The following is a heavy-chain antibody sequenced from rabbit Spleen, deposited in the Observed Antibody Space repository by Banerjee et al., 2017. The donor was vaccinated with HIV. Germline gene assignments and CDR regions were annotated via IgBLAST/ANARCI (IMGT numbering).Heavy chain of an antibody. V-gene: IGHV1S40*01. J-gene: IGHJ6*01. CDR1: GVSFSSNYY. CDR2: IDTGSSGFT. Sequence: QSLEESGGGLVQPEGSVTLTCTASGVSFSSNYYMCWVRQAPGKGLEWIACIDTGSSGFTYFASWAKGRFTISKTSSTTVTLQMTSLTAADTATYFCARDSGSSFSSYGMDLWGQGTLVTVS. D-gene: IGHD8-1*01. CDR3: ARDSGSSFSSYGMDL.